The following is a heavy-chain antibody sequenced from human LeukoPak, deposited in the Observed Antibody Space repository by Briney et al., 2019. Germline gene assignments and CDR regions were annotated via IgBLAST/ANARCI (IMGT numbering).Heavy chain of an antibody. D-gene: IGHD5/OR15-5a*01. CDR2: INSDETST. Sequence: PGGPLRLSCAASGFTFSNYWMHWVRQAPGKGLEWVSRINSDETSTNYADSVKGRFTISRDNAKNTLYLQMNSLRAEDTAVYYCAIRRSTSFDYWGQGTVVTVSS. J-gene: IGHJ4*02. CDR1: GFTFSNYW. V-gene: IGHV3-74*01. CDR3: AIRRSTSFDY.